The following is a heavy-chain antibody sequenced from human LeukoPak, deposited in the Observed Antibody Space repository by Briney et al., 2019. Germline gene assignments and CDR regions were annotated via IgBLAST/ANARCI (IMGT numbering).Heavy chain of an antibody. V-gene: IGHV3-23*01. D-gene: IGHD2-21*02. J-gene: IGHJ4*02. CDR2: ISGSGGST. CDR1: GFAFSSYT. CDR3: AKKTSYCGGDCYPYYFDH. Sequence: GGSLRLSCAASGFAFSSYTMGWVRQAPGKGLEWVSAISGSGGSTYYADSVKGRFTISRDNSKNTLYVQMNGLRAEDTAVYYCAKKTSYCGGDCYPYYFDHWGQGNLVTVSS.